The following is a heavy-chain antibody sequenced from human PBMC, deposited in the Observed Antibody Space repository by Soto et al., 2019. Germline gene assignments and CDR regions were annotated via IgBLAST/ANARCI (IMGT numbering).Heavy chain of an antibody. CDR1: GFTFSSYA. CDR3: AKLVGNDYGDPGDAFDI. J-gene: IGHJ3*02. Sequence: EVQLLGSGGGLVQPGGSLRLSCAASGFTFSSYAMSWVRQAPGKGLEWVSAISGSGGSTYYADSVKGRFTISRDNSKNTLYLQMNSLRAEDTAVYYCAKLVGNDYGDPGDAFDIWGQGTMVTVSS. CDR2: ISGSGGST. V-gene: IGHV3-23*01. D-gene: IGHD4-17*01.